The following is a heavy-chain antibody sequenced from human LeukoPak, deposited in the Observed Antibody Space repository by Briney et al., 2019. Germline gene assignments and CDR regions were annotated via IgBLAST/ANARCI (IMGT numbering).Heavy chain of an antibody. CDR3: ARVLQNYYYLDV. CDR2: IYDSEST. V-gene: IGHV4-59*11. Sequence: PSETLSLTCTVSGVFISSHYWSWVRQPPGKGLEWIGDIYDSESTHYNSSLKSRVTISVGTSKNQFSLRLRSVTAADTAVYYCARVLQNYYYLDVWGKGTTVTVSS. D-gene: IGHD3-3*01. CDR1: GVFISSHY. J-gene: IGHJ6*03.